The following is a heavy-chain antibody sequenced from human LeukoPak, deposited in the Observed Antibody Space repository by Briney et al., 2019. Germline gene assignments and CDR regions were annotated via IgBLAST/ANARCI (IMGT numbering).Heavy chain of an antibody. V-gene: IGHV1-2*04. J-gene: IGHJ3*02. Sequence: ASVKVSCKASGYTFTGYYMHWVRQAPGQGLEWMGWINPNSGGTNYAQKFQGWVTMTRDTSISTAYMELSRLRSDDTAVYYCARLDHYGDHGYAFDIWGQGTMVTVSS. D-gene: IGHD4-17*01. CDR3: ARLDHYGDHGYAFDI. CDR1: GYTFTGYY. CDR2: INPNSGGT.